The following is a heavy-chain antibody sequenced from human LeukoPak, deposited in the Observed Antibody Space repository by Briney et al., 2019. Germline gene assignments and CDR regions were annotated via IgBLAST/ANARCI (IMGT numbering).Heavy chain of an antibody. D-gene: IGHD1-1*01. CDR1: GFTFSTYA. J-gene: IGHJ4*02. CDR2: ISGDGNSI. V-gene: IGHV3-23*01. Sequence: GGSLRPSSAAAGFTFSTYAMTWVRQAPGKGLEWVSAISGDGNSIYYIDSVKGRFTTSRDNSKNPLYLQMSSLRAEDTAVYYCAKNRGTGWAFYDYWGQGTQVTVSS. CDR3: AKNRGTGWAFYDY.